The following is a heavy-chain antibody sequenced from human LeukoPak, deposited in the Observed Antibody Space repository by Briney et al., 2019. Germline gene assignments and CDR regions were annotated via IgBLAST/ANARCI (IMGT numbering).Heavy chain of an antibody. V-gene: IGHV1-69*04. CDR1: GGTFSSYA. D-gene: IGHD1-26*01. CDR2: IIPIFGIA. Sequence: SVKVSCQASGGTFSSYAISWVRQAPGQGLEWMGRIIPIFGIANYAQKFQGRVTITADKSTSTAYMELSSLRSEDTAVYYCARGPFGGSYNNWFDPWGQGTLVTVSS. CDR3: ARGPFGGSYNNWFDP. J-gene: IGHJ5*02.